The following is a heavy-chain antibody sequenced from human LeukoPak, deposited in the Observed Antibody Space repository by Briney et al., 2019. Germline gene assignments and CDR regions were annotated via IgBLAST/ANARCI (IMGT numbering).Heavy chain of an antibody. CDR1: GYNFIYNY. CDR2: INTDSGTT. CDR3: AREERRFGGAFDI. V-gene: IGHV1-2*02. Sequence: ASVRVSCRASGYNFIYNYLHFVRQAPGQGLEWMGWINTDSGTTNYAPKFQGRVTMTKDTSISTAYLDLGSLGSNDTAVYYRAREERRFGGAFDIWGQGTMVTVSS. J-gene: IGHJ3*02. D-gene: IGHD3-16*01.